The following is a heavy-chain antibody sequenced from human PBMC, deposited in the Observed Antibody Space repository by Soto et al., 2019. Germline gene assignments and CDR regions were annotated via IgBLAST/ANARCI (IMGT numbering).Heavy chain of an antibody. D-gene: IGHD6-13*01. CDR3: ASLGTAAPR. Sequence: SETRSLTCTVSGGSISSDYWNWIRQPPGKGLEWMGYIYYTGSTNYNPSLKSRVTISVDTSKNQFSLKLSSVTAADTAVYYCASLGTAAPRWGQGALVTVSS. V-gene: IGHV4-59*01. J-gene: IGHJ4*02. CDR2: IYYTGST. CDR1: GGSISSDY.